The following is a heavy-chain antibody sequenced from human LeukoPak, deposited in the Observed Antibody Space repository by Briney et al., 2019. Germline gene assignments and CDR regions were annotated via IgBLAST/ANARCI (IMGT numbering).Heavy chain of an antibody. CDR3: AREDLDSSGWVE. V-gene: IGHV3-7*01. D-gene: IGHD6-19*01. J-gene: IGHJ4*02. Sequence: GGSLRLSCTACGFIFSNYWTSWVRQAPGKGLEWMANIKQDGSEKYYVDSVKGRFTISRDNAKKSLYLQMNSLRAEDTAVYYCAREDLDSSGWVEWGQGNVVTVSS. CDR2: IKQDGSEK. CDR1: GFIFSNYW.